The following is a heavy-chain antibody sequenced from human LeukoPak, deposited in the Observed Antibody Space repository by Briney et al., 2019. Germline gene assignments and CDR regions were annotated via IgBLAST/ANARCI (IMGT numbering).Heavy chain of an antibody. CDR1: SGSFSDYY. V-gene: IGHV4-34*01. J-gene: IGHJ4*02. CDR2: INHSGST. CDR3: ARGRITVTTGAYY. Sequence: SETLSLTCAVYSGSFSDYYWTWIRQPPGKGLEWIGEINHSGSTNYNPSLKSRVTISVDTSKNQLSLRLNSVTAADTAVYYCARGRITVTTGAYYWGQGTLVTVSS. D-gene: IGHD1-20*01.